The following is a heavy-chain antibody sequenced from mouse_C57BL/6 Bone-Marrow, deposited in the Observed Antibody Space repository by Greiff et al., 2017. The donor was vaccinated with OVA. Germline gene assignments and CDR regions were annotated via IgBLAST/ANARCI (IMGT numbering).Heavy chain of an antibody. CDR1: GYTFTDYY. CDR2: IYPGSGNT. V-gene: IGHV1-76*01. D-gene: IGHD2-4*01. J-gene: IGHJ4*01. CDR3: ARGYYDPYYAMDC. Sequence: QVQLQQSGAELVRPGASVKLSCKASGYTFTDYYINWVKQRPGQGLEWIARIYPGSGNTYYNEKFKGKATLTAEKSSSTAYMQLSSLTSEDSAVYFCARGYYDPYYAMDCWGQGASVTVSS.